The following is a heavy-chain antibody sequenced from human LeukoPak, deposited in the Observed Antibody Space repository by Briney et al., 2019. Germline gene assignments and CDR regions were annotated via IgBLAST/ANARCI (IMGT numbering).Heavy chain of an antibody. CDR3: ARSGIAVAGTIYFDY. D-gene: IGHD6-19*01. V-gene: IGHV3-43D*03. Sequence: GGSLRLSCAASGFTFDDYAMHWVRQAPGKGLEWVSLISWDGGSTYYADSVKGRFTISRDNSKNSLYLQMNSLRAEDTALYYCARSGIAVAGTIYFDYWGQGTLVTVS. CDR1: GFTFDDYA. CDR2: ISWDGGST. J-gene: IGHJ4*02.